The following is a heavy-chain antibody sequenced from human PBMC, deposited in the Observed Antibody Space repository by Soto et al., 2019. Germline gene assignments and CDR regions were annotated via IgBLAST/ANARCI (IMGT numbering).Heavy chain of an antibody. D-gene: IGHD5-18*01. CDR1: GFSFTSYT. J-gene: IGHJ4*02. V-gene: IGHV3-21*01. CDR3: AKERGYSYALDY. CDR2: ITGGSDYI. Sequence: GGSLRLSCAASGFSFTSYTMTWVRQAPGKGLEWLSSITGGSDYIYYADSVKGRFTISRDNAKSSLFLKMNSLRVEDTAVYYCAKERGYSYALDYWGQGTLVTVSS.